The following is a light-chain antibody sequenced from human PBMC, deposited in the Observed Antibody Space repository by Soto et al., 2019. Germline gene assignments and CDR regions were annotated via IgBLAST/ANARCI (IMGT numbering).Light chain of an antibody. CDR2: GAS. Sequence: EIVLTQSPGTLSLSPGERATLSCRASQSVSSSYLAWYQQKPGQAPRLLIYGASSRVPGIPDRFSGSGSGTDFTLTISRLEPEDFAVYYCQQYGSLPWTFGQGNKVDIK. CDR3: QQYGSLPWT. CDR1: QSVSSSY. V-gene: IGKV3-20*01. J-gene: IGKJ1*01.